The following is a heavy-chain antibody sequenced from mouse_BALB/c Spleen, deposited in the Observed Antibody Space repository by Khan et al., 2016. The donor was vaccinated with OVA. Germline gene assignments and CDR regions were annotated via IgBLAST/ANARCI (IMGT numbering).Heavy chain of an antibody. J-gene: IGHJ3*01. D-gene: IGHD1-1*01. CDR3: ATRGSTYTWFAY. CDR2: IYPFNDDS. V-gene: IGHV1S136*01. CDR1: GYTFTSYV. Sequence: VQLQQPGPELLKPGASVKMSCKASGYTFTSYVMHWVKQRPGQGLEWIGYIYPFNDDSKYSAKFKGKATLTSDTSSNTAYMELSSLTSEDSAVYSCATRGSTYTWFAYWGQGTLVTVSA.